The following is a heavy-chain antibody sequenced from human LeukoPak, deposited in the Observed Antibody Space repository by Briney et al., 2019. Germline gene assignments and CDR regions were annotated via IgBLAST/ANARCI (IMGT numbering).Heavy chain of an antibody. CDR1: GFTFSRYW. CDR2: INGDGSST. V-gene: IGHV3-74*01. J-gene: IGHJ5*02. D-gene: IGHD2-8*02. CDR3: ARAYCSGGECYFDP. Sequence: GGSLRLSCAASGFTFSRYWMHWVRQAPGKGLVWVSHINGDGSSTTYADSVKGRFTISRDNAKNTLYLQMNSLRAEDTAVYSCARAYCSGGECYFDPWGQGTLVTVSS.